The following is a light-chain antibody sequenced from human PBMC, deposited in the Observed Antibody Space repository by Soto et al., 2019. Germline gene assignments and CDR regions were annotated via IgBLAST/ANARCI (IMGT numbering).Light chain of an antibody. J-gene: IGKJ2*01. CDR2: DAS. CDR3: QQYNSYSHT. Sequence: DIPMTQSPSTLSASVGDRVTITCRASQRISTWLAWYQQKPGKAPNLLIYDASSLESGVPSRFSGSGSGTEFTLTISSLQPDDVATYYCQQYNSYSHTFGQGTKLQIK. CDR1: QRISTW. V-gene: IGKV1-5*01.